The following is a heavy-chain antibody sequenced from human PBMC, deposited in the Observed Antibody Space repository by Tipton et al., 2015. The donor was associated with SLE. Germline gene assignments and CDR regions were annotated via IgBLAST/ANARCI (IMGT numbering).Heavy chain of an antibody. V-gene: IGHV4-59*08. CDR1: GDSISSYY. CDR2: VYYNGGS. D-gene: IGHD6-19*01. J-gene: IGHJ6*03. CDR3: ARQVAGIDYYYYYMDV. Sequence: TLSLTCTVSGDSISSYYWSWIRKPPGKGLEWIGYVYYNGGSNYNPALKSRATISVDSSKNQIFLKLSSVTAADTAVYYCARQVAGIDYYYYYMDVWGKGPTVTVSS.